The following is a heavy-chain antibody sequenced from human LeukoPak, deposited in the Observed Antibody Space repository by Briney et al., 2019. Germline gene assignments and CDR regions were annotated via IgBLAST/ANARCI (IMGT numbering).Heavy chain of an antibody. J-gene: IGHJ5*02. D-gene: IGHD1-1*01. V-gene: IGHV1-2*02. CDR1: GYTFTGYY. Sequence: GASVKVSCKASGYTFTGYYMHWVRQAPGQGLEWMGWINPNSGGTNYAQKFQGRVTMTRDTFISTAYMELSRLRFDDTAVYYCAKSTTGTTGSWFDPWGQGTLVTVSS. CDR3: AKSTTGTTGSWFDP. CDR2: INPNSGGT.